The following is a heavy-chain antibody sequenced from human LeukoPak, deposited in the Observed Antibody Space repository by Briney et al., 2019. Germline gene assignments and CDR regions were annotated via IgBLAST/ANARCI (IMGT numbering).Heavy chain of an antibody. CDR3: AKDSSGSLYYFDY. Sequence: GGSLRLSCAASGFTFDGYAMHWVRQAPGKGLEWVSGISWNSGSIGYADSVKGRFTISRDNAKNSLYLQMNSLRAEDTALYYCAKDSSGSLYYFDYWGQGTLVTVSS. CDR1: GFTFDGYA. D-gene: IGHD1-26*01. J-gene: IGHJ4*02. V-gene: IGHV3-9*01. CDR2: ISWNSGSI.